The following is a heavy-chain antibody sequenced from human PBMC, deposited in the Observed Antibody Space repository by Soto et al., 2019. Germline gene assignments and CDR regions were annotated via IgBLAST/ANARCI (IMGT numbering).Heavy chain of an antibody. J-gene: IGHJ5*02. Sequence: PGGSLRLSCAASGFTFGDYAMTWVRQAPGKGLEWVAGISGNGGNTYYADSVKGRFTISRDNSKNTLYLQMYTLSAADSAVYYCAKDRQFDYFWTDLSMFDPLGQGTLLAVSS. CDR2: ISGNGGNT. V-gene: IGHV3-23*01. CDR3: AKDRQFDYFWTDLSMFDP. D-gene: IGHD3-3*01. CDR1: GFTFGDYA.